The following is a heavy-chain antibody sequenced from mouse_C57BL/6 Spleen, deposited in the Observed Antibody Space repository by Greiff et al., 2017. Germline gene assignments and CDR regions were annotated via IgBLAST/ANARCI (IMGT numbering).Heavy chain of an antibody. J-gene: IGHJ4*01. CDR3: ARHYGSRRDYAMDN. D-gene: IGHD1-1*01. Sequence: VQLQQPGAELVKPGASVKLSCKASGYTFTSYWMQWVKQRPGQGLEWIGEIDPSDSYTNYNQKFKGKATLTVDTSSSTAYMQLSSLTSEDSAVYNGARHYGSRRDYAMDNWGQGTADTLSS. CDR2: IDPSDSYT. CDR1: GYTFTSYW. V-gene: IGHV1-50*01.